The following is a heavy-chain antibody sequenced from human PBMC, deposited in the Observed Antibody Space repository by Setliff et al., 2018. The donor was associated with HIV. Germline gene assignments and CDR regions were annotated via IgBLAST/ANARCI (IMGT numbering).Heavy chain of an antibody. CDR3: ARVAFNPNYDILTGFPQDYYYGMDV. J-gene: IGHJ6*02. V-gene: IGHV4-4*07. D-gene: IGHD3-9*01. Sequence: SETLSLTCTVSGGSINTYYWSWIRQPAGKGLEWIGRFYTSGSTNYNPSLKSRVTISVDTSKNQFSLKLSSVTAADTAVYYCARVAFNPNYDILTGFPQDYYYGMDVWGQGTTVTVSS. CDR2: FYTSGST. CDR1: GGSINTYY.